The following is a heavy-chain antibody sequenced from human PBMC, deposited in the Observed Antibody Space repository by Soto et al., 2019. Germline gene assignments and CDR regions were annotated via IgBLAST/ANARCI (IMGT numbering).Heavy chain of an antibody. D-gene: IGHD4-17*01. J-gene: IGHJ4*02. CDR3: AREVDPYYGGNSLSLDY. V-gene: IGHV1-69*13. CDR1: GGTFSTYG. CDR2: IIPKFGTT. Sequence: QVQLVQSGAEVTKPGSSVKVSCKASGGTFSTYGINWVRLAPGQGLEWMGWIIPKFGTTKNAQKFQGRVTLTADXSXNXXYMELKYLRSEDTAVYFCAREVDPYYGGNSLSLDYWGQGTLVTVSS.